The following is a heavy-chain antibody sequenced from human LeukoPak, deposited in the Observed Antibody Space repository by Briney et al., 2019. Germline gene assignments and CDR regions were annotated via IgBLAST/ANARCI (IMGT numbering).Heavy chain of an antibody. Sequence: GGSLRLSCAASGFTFSVYWVHWVRQAPGKGLEWVSCLKSDGISASYADSVKGRFTVSRDNARNTLFLQMNSLRAEDTAVYYCARGDFGDFDDKSHDFWGQGTLVTVSS. D-gene: IGHD4-17*01. V-gene: IGHV3-74*01. CDR1: GFTFSVYW. CDR2: LKSDGISA. CDR3: ARGDFGDFDDKSHDF. J-gene: IGHJ4*02.